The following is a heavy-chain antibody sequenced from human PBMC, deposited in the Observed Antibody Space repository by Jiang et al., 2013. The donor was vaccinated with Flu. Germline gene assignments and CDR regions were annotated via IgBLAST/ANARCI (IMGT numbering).Heavy chain of an antibody. Sequence: SLTCAISGDSVSSNSAAWNWIRQSPSRGLEWLGRTYYRSKWYNDYAISVKGRISVNPDTSRNQFSLQLNSVTPEDTAVYYCARGGSYSFDNWGQGTLVTVSS. J-gene: IGHJ4*02. CDR1: GDSVSSNSAA. CDR3: ARGGSYSFDN. D-gene: IGHD1-26*01. CDR2: TYYRSKWYN. V-gene: IGHV6-1*01.